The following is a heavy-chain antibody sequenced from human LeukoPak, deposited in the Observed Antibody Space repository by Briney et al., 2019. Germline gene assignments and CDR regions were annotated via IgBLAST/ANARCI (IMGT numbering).Heavy chain of an antibody. V-gene: IGHV4-59*08. CDR2: IYYSGST. Sequence: PSETLSLTCTVSGGXISSYYCSWIRQPPGKGLEWNGYIYYSGSTNYNPSLKSRVIISVDTSKNQFSLKLSSVTAADNTAYYCARQGWLQSYYFEYWGQGTLVRVSS. CDR3: ARQGWLQSYYFEY. CDR1: GGXISSYY. D-gene: IGHD5-24*01. J-gene: IGHJ4*02.